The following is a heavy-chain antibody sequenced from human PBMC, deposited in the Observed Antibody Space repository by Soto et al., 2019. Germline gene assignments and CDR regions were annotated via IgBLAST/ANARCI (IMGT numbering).Heavy chain of an antibody. Sequence: GGSLRLSCAASGFTFSSYSMNWVRQAPGKGLEWVSSISSSSSYIYYADSVKGRFTISRDNAKNSLYLQMNSLRAEDTAVYYCARDPSRDGYNSVPFDYWGQGTLVTVSS. J-gene: IGHJ4*02. V-gene: IGHV3-21*01. CDR1: GFTFSSYS. D-gene: IGHD5-12*01. CDR3: ARDPSRDGYNSVPFDY. CDR2: ISSSSSYI.